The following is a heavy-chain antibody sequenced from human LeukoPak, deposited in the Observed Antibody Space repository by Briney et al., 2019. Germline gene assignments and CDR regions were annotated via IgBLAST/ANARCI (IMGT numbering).Heavy chain of an antibody. Sequence: SETLSLTCTVSGGSISSSSYYWGWIRQPPGKGLEWIGSIYHSGSTYYNPSLKSRVTISVDTSKNQLSLKLSSVTAADTAVYYCARLHGSGSYYPKYWGQGTLVTVSS. V-gene: IGHV4-39*07. D-gene: IGHD3-10*01. CDR1: GGSISSSSYY. CDR3: ARLHGSGSYYPKY. CDR2: IYHSGST. J-gene: IGHJ4*02.